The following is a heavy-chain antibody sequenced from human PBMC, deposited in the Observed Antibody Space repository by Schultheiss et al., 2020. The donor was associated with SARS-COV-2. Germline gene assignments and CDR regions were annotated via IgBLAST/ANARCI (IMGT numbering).Heavy chain of an antibody. Sequence: GGSLRLSCAASGFTFSSYDMHWVRQATGKGLEWVSAIGTAGDTYYPGSVKGRFTISRDNAKNSLYLQMISLRAEDTAVYYCAKEFSAEMATITAHYYYGMDVWGQGTTVTVSS. CDR1: GFTFSSYD. J-gene: IGHJ6*02. V-gene: IGHV3-13*01. CDR3: AKEFSAEMATITAHYYYGMDV. D-gene: IGHD5-24*01. CDR2: IGTAGDT.